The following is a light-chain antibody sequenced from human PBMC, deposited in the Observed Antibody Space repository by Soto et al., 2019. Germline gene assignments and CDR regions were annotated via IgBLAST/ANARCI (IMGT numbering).Light chain of an antibody. CDR1: QRVSSSY. CDR2: GAS. CDR3: QQYGSSPFT. Sequence: EVVLTQSPGTLSLSPGEGATLSCKATQRVSSSYLAWYQQKPGQAPRLLIYGASSRATGIPDRFSGSGSGTDFMLTISRLEPEDLAVYFCQQYGSSPFTFGGGTKVEI. V-gene: IGKV3-20*01. J-gene: IGKJ4*01.